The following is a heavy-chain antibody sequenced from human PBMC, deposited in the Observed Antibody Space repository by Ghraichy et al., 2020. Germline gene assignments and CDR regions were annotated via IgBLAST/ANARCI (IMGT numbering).Heavy chain of an antibody. V-gene: IGHV1-8*01. CDR3: ARGPDYYDSSGYYRFDY. Sequence: ASVKVSCKASGYTFTSYDINWVRQATGQGLEWMGWMNPNSGNTGYAQKFQGRVTMTRNTSISTAYMELSSLRSEDTAVYYCARGPDYYDSSGYYRFDYWGQGTLVTVSS. J-gene: IGHJ4*02. CDR2: MNPNSGNT. D-gene: IGHD3-22*01. CDR1: GYTFTSYD.